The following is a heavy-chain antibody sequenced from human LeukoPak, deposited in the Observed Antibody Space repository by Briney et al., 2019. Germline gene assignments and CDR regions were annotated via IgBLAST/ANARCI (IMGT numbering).Heavy chain of an antibody. Sequence: ASVRVSCRASDYTFTSYGLSWVRQAPGQGLEWMGWISVYNGNTNYAQMLQGSDTMTADTSTSTAYMELRSLRSDDTAVYYCARTGYSSGWEYFDRWGRGTLVTVSS. J-gene: IGHJ2*01. CDR1: DYTFTSYG. CDR2: ISVYNGNT. CDR3: ARTGYSSGWEYFDR. D-gene: IGHD6-19*01. V-gene: IGHV1-18*01.